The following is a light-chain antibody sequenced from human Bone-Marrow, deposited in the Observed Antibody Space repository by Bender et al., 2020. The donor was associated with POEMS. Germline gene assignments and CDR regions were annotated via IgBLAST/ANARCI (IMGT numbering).Light chain of an antibody. CDR2: DVS. J-gene: IGLJ1*01. V-gene: IGLV2-14*01. CDR1: SSDVGAYTY. Sequence: QSALTQPASVSGSPGQSIPISCTGTSSDVGAYTYVSWYQPHPGKVPKLMIYDVSNRPSGVSNRFSGSKSGNTDSLTISGLQAEDEADYFCASHTTTSTPYVFGTGTRVTVL. CDR3: ASHTTTSTPYV.